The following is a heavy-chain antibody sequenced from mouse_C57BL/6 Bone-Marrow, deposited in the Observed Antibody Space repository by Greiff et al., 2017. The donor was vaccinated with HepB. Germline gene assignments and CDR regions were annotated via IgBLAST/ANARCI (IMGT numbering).Heavy chain of an antibody. CDR3: ARLSTGSSYLFAY. J-gene: IGHJ3*01. D-gene: IGHD1-1*01. CDR1: GYTFTSYW. V-gene: IGHV1-7*01. CDR2: INPSSGYT. Sequence: VQLQQSGAELAKPGASVKLSCKASGYTFTSYWMHWVKQRPGQGLEWIGYINPSSGYTKYNQKFKDKATLTADKSSSTAYMQLSSLTYEDSAVYYCARLSTGSSYLFAYWGQGTLVTVSA.